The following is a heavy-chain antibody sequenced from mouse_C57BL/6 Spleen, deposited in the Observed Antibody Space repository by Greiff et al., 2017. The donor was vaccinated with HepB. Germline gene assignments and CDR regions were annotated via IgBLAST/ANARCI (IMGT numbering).Heavy chain of an antibody. CDR1: GFTFSSYA. CDR3: TREGSSYDYFDY. D-gene: IGHD1-1*01. Sequence: EVQRVESGEGLVKPGGSLKLSCAASGFTFSSYAMSWVRQTPEKRLEWVAYISSGGDYIYYADTVKGRFTISRDNARNTLYLQMSSLKSEDTAMYYCTREGSSYDYFDYWGQGTTLTVSS. V-gene: IGHV5-9-1*02. CDR2: ISSGGDYI. J-gene: IGHJ2*01.